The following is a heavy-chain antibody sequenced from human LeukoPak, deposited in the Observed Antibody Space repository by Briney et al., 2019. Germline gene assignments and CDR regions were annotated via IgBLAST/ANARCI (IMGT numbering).Heavy chain of an antibody. J-gene: IGHJ3*02. CDR2: IKQDGSEK. V-gene: IGHV3-7*01. CDR3: ARDPALSGSYYFDAFDI. D-gene: IGHD1-26*01. Sequence: GGSLRLSCAASGFTFSSYWMSWVRQAPGKGLEWVANIKQDGSEKYYVDSVKGRFTISRDNAKNSLYLQMNSLRAEDTAVYYCARDPALSGSYYFDAFDIWGQGTMVTVSS. CDR1: GFTFSSYW.